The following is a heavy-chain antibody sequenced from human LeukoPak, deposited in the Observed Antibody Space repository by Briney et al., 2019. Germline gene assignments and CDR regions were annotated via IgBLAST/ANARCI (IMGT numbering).Heavy chain of an antibody. J-gene: IGHJ4*02. CDR1: GYTFTTYG. Sequence: VASVKVSCKASGYTFTTYGISWVRPAPGQGLEWLGWISAHNGNTKYAQKVQGRVTMTTDTSTNTAHMELRSLRSDDTAVYYCARDYDSTGYFVYWGQGTLVTVSS. D-gene: IGHD3-22*01. CDR2: ISAHNGNT. CDR3: ARDYDSTGYFVY. V-gene: IGHV1-18*01.